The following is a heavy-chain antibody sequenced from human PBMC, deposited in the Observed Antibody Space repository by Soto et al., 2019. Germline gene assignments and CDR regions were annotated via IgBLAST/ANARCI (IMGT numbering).Heavy chain of an antibody. J-gene: IGHJ4*02. Sequence: PGRSMRLSCAASGVTFSSFAMHWVRQAPGKGLEWVAVISYDGSNKYYAGSVKGRFTISRDNSKNTLYLQMNSLSADYTAVYYCARTRESEQFDYWGQGTLVTVSS. D-gene: IGHD3-3*01. CDR1: GVTFSSFA. V-gene: IGHV3-30-3*01. CDR2: ISYDGSNK. CDR3: ARTRESEQFDY.